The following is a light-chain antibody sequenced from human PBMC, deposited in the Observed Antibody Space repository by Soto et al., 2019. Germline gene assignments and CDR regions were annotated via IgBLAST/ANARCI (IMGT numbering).Light chain of an antibody. CDR1: QSVSSSY. CDR2: GAS. Sequence: EIVLTQSPGTLSLSPGESATLSCRASQSVSSSYLAWYQQKPGQAPRLLIYGASSRATRIPDRFSGSGSGTDFTLTISRLEPEDFAVYYCQQYGSSPRTFGQGTKVEIK. V-gene: IGKV3-20*01. J-gene: IGKJ1*01. CDR3: QQYGSSPRT.